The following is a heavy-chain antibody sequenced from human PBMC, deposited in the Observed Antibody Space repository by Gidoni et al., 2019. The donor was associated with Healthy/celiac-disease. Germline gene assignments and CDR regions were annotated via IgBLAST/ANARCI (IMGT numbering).Heavy chain of an antibody. V-gene: IGHV4-31*03. Sequence: QVQLQESGPGLVKPSQTLSLPCPVSGGPTRSGGYYWSWIRQHPGKGLGCIWYIYYSGSTYDNPSLKSRVTISIDTSKNQFSLKLSSGTAADTAVYYCARGGKDILATNWFDPWGQGTLVTVSS. CDR3: ARGGKDILATNWFDP. D-gene: IGHD3-9*01. CDR1: GGPTRSGGYY. J-gene: IGHJ5*02. CDR2: IYYSGST.